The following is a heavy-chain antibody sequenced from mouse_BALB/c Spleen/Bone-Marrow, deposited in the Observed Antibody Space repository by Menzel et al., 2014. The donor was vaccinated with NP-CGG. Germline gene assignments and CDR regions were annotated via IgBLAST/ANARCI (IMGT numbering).Heavy chain of an antibody. Sequence: EVQGVESGGGLVQPGQSMKLSCVTSGFSFSNYWMNWVRQSPEKGLEWVAEIRLKSNNYATHYAESVKGRFTISRDDSKSSVYLQMNNLRVEDTAIYYFIRAYMHDVWAMDYWAQGPSLTVSS. CDR2: IRLKSNNYAT. CDR1: GFSFSNYW. CDR3: IRAYMHDVWAMDY. V-gene: IGHV6-6*02. D-gene: IGHD2-14*01. J-gene: IGHJ4*01.